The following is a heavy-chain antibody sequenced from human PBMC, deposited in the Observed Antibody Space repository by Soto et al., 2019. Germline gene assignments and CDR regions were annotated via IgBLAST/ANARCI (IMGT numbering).Heavy chain of an antibody. J-gene: IGHJ4*02. V-gene: IGHV3-48*03. CDR2: ISSSGSTI. CDR1: GFTFSSYE. CDR3: AAPLYPHYGTLTGPKYYFDY. D-gene: IGHD3-9*01. Sequence: PGGSLRLSCAASGFTFSSYEMNWVRQAPGKGLEWVSYISSSGSTIYYADSVKGRFTISRDNAKNSLYLQMNSLRAEDTAVYYCAAPLYPHYGTLTGPKYYFDYWGQGTLVTVSS.